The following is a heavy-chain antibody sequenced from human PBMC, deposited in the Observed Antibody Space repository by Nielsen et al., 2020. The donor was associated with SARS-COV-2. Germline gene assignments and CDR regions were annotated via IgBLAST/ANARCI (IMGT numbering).Heavy chain of an antibody. CDR1: GYTFTSYS. CDR3: ARGKTSITMMVVVIYPYWYFDF. V-gene: IGHV1-18*01. CDR2: ISPYNGNT. D-gene: IGHD3-22*01. Sequence: ASVKVSCKASGYTFTSYSISWVRQAPGQGLEWMGWISPYNGNTNYAQKFQGRVTMTRDTSISTAYMELSRLRSDDTAVYYCARGKTSITMMVVVIYPYWYFDFWGRGTLVTVSA. J-gene: IGHJ2*01.